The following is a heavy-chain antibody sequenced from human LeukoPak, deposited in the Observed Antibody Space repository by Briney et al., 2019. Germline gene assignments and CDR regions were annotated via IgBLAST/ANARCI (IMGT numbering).Heavy chain of an antibody. CDR2: IYYSGST. CDR3: ASYVLRYFDWLSMPAFDI. Sequence: PSETLSLTCTVSGGSISSGDYYWSWIRQPPGKGLEWIGYIYYSGSTYYNPSLKSRVTISVDTSKNQFSLKLSSVTAADTAVYYCASYVLRYFDWLSMPAFDIWGQGTMVTVSS. V-gene: IGHV4-30-4*01. D-gene: IGHD3-9*01. J-gene: IGHJ3*02. CDR1: GGSISSGDYY.